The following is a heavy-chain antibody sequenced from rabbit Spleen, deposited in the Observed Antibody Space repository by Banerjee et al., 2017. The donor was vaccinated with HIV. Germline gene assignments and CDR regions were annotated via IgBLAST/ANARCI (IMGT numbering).Heavy chain of an antibody. D-gene: IGHD4-1*01. V-gene: IGHV1S40*01. CDR3: ARDGYSRGWGIILYYFNL. CDR1: GVSFSSNYY. CDR2: IDTGSSDFT. Sequence: QSLEESGGDLVKPGASLTLTCTASGVSFSSNYYMCWVRQAPGKGLEWIACIDTGSSDFTYYASWAKGRFTISKTSSTTVTLQMTSLTAADTAAYFCARDGYSRGWGIILYYFNLWGPGTLVTVS. J-gene: IGHJ4*01.